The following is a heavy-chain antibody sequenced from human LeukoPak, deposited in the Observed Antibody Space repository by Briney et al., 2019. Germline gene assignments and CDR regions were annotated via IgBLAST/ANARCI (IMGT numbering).Heavy chain of an antibody. D-gene: IGHD6-19*01. Sequence: PSETLSLTCTVSGASISSDTYFWSWIRQPAGKGLEWIGRISSTGRTDYNPSLTSRVTISVDTSKNQFSLKLSSVTAADTAVYYCARQQWLRPDYWGQGTLVTVSS. CDR3: ARQQWLRPDY. CDR2: ISSTGRT. CDR1: GASISSDTYF. V-gene: IGHV4-61*02. J-gene: IGHJ4*02.